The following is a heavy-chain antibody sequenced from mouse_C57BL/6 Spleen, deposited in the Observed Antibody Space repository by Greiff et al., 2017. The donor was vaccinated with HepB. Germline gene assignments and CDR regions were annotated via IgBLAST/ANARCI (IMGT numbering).Heavy chain of an antibody. Sequence: VQLQQSGPELVKPGASVKISCKASGYAFSSSWMNWVKQRPGKGLEWIGRIYPGDGDTNYKGKFKGKATLTADKSSSTAYMQLSSLTSEDSAVYFCARSGYYLFAYLGQGTLVTVSA. CDR2: IYPGDGDT. CDR3: ARSGYYLFAY. V-gene: IGHV1-82*01. CDR1: GYAFSSSW. D-gene: IGHD3-2*02. J-gene: IGHJ3*01.